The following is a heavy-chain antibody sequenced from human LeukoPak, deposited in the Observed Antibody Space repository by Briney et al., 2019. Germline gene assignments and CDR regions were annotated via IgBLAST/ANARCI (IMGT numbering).Heavy chain of an antibody. J-gene: IGHJ4*02. CDR1: GFTFSSYG. Sequence: GGSLRLSCAASGFTFSSYGMHWVRQAPGKGLEWVAFIRYDGSNKYYADSVKGRFTISRDNSKNTLYLQMNSLRAEDTAVYYCAKDWEIVVVPAAMNYWGQGTLVTASS. CDR3: AKDWEIVVVPAAMNY. CDR2: IRYDGSNK. D-gene: IGHD2-2*01. V-gene: IGHV3-30*02.